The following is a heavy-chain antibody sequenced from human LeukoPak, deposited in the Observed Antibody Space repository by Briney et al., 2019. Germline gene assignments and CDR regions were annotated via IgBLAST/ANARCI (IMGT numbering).Heavy chain of an antibody. Sequence: GGSLRLSCAASGFTFSSYDMHWVRQAPGKGREWVAVISAGGSNKYSADSVKGRFTISRDNSKNTLYLQMNSLRAEDTAMYYCVRDADFYKGDYWGQGTLVTVSS. V-gene: IGHV3-30*03. CDR3: VRDADFYKGDY. J-gene: IGHJ4*02. D-gene: IGHD5-24*01. CDR2: ISAGGSNK. CDR1: GFTFSSYD.